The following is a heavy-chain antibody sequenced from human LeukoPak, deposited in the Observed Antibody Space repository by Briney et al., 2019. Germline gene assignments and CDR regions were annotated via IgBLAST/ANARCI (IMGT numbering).Heavy chain of an antibody. CDR2: ITRDGDST. CDR1: GFTFDDYA. J-gene: IGHJ4*02. Sequence: PGGSLRLSCAASGFTFDDYAMHWVRQAPGKGLEWVSLITRDGDSTYYADSVKGRFTISRDNSKNSLYLHMNSLRAEDTALYYCAKGTSSWHEFDYWGQGTLVTVSS. D-gene: IGHD6-13*01. V-gene: IGHV3-43D*03. CDR3: AKGTSSWHEFDY.